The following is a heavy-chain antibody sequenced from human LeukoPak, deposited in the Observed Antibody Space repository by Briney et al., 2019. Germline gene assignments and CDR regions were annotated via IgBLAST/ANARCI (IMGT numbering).Heavy chain of an antibody. D-gene: IGHD3-22*01. CDR3: VNRYDKSGYDFDY. J-gene: IGHJ4*02. CDR2: IKSGGGT. CDR1: GFSFSGYS. Sequence: GGSLRLPCAASGFSFSGYSMSWVRQAPGKGLEWVSAIKSGGGTYYADSVKGRFTISRDNSKNTVYLEMNSLRGEDTAIYYCVNRYDKSGYDFDYWGQGTLVTVSS. V-gene: IGHV3-23*01.